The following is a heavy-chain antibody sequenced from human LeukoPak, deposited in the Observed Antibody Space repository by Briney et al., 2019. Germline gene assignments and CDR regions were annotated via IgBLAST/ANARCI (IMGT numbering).Heavy chain of an antibody. J-gene: IGHJ4*02. Sequence: SETLSLTCTVYGGSFSGYYWNWIRQPPGKGLEWIGEINHSGSTNYNPSLKSRVTISVDTSKNQFSLKLSSVTAADTAVYYCTRRRNYLSHFDYWGQGTLVTVSS. CDR1: GGSFSGYY. CDR3: TRRRNYLSHFDY. D-gene: IGHD1-7*01. CDR2: INHSGST. V-gene: IGHV4-34*01.